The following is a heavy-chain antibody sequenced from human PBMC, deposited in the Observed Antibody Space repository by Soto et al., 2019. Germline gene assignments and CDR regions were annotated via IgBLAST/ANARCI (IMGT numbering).Heavy chain of an antibody. CDR1: GGSFSGYY. CDR3: ARSAYYFDY. J-gene: IGHJ4*02. Sequence: SETLSLTCAVYGGSFSGYYWSWIRQPPGKGLEWIGEINHSGSTNYNPSLKSRVTISVDTSKNQFSLKLSSVTAADTAVYYCARSAYYFDYWGQGTLVTVSS. CDR2: INHSGST. V-gene: IGHV4-34*01.